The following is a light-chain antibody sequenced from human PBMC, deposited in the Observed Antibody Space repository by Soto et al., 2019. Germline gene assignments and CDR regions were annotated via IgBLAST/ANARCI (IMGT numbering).Light chain of an antibody. Sequence: DIQLTQSPSTLSSSVGDRVTVTCRASQRIDRYLAWYHQKPGKAPKLLVYDASTWEGGVPSSFSGRGSATEFILTISRLQPDDFATYFFQQYRGCAWKFGQGTRVEIK. CDR1: QRIDRY. J-gene: IGKJ1*01. CDR3: QQYRGCAWK. V-gene: IGKV1-5*01. CDR2: DAS.